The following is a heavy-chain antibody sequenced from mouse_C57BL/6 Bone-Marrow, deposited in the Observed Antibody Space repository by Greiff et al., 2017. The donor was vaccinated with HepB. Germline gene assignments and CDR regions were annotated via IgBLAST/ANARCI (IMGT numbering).Heavy chain of an antibody. Sequence: VKVVESGPGLVQPSQRLSITCTVSGFSLTSYGVHWVRQPPGKGLEWLGVIWSGGSTDYNAAFISRLSISKDNSKSQVFYKMNSLQADDTAIYYCAKNDGYYFWYFDVWGTGTTVTVSS. V-gene: IGHV2-4*01. D-gene: IGHD2-3*01. CDR1: GFSLTSYG. J-gene: IGHJ1*03. CDR3: AKNDGYYFWYFDV. CDR2: IWSGGST.